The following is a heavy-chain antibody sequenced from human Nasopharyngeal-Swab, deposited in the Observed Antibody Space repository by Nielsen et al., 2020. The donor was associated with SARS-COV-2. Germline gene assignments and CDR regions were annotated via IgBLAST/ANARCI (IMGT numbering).Heavy chain of an antibody. J-gene: IGHJ3*02. V-gene: IGHV3-21*01. Sequence: VRQAPGKGLEWVSSISDSGSDTYYADSVKGRLTISRDNAKNSLYLQMNSLRAEDTAVYYCAKEGAFDIWGQGTMVTVSS. CDR3: AKEGAFDI. CDR2: ISDSGSDT.